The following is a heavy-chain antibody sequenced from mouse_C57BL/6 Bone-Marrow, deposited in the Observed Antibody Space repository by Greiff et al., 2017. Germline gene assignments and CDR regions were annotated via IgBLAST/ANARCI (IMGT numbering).Heavy chain of an antibody. D-gene: IGHD1-1*01. CDR3: AREEDIYYYGSRAGRFAY. J-gene: IGHJ3*01. CDR2: ISYAGSN. Sequence: EVQLQQSGPGLVKPSQSLSLTCSVTGYSIPSGYYWNWIRQFPGNKLEWMGYISYAGSNNYNPSLKNRISITPATYKNQFFLKLNSVTTEDTATYYCAREEDIYYYGSRAGRFAYGGQGTLVTVSA. V-gene: IGHV3-6*01. CDR1: GYSIPSGYY.